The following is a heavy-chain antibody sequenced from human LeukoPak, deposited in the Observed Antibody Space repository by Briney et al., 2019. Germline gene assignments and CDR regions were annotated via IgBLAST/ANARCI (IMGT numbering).Heavy chain of an antibody. CDR2: INWNGGST. CDR1: GFTFSSYW. D-gene: IGHD3-3*01. V-gene: IGHV3-20*04. J-gene: IGHJ6*03. Sequence: PGGSLRLSCAASGFTFSSYWMHWVRHAPGKGLVWVSGINWNGGSTVYVDSVKGRFTISRDNAKNSLYLQTNSLRAEDTTLYYCARLYDFWSGSQRDQLPYYYMDVWGKGTTVTVSS. CDR3: ARLYDFWSGSQRDQLPYYYMDV.